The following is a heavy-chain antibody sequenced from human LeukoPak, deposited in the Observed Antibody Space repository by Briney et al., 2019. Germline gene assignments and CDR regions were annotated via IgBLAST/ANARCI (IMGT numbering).Heavy chain of an antibody. V-gene: IGHV3-48*04. Sequence: GGSLRLSCTASGFPFSDYSMNWVRQAPGKGLEWISYIGISSGNTKYADSVKGRFTISADNARNSLYLQMNSLRVEDTAVDYCARDHNYAFDNWGQGTLVSVSS. CDR3: ARDHNYAFDN. D-gene: IGHD1-1*01. J-gene: IGHJ4*02. CDR2: IGISSGNT. CDR1: GFPFSDYS.